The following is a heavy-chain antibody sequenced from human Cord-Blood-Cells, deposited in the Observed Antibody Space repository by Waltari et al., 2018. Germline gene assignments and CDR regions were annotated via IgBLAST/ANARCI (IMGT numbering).Heavy chain of an antibody. CDR3: ARVDSSSWYWFDP. Sequence: QVQLVQSGAEVQKPGSSVKVSGTASGGTFSSYAISSVCQAPGQGLEWMGGIIPIFGTANYAQKFQGRVTITADEATSTAYMELSSLRSEDTAVYYCARVDSSSWYWFDPWGQGTLVTVSS. V-gene: IGHV1-69*01. CDR1: GGTFSSYA. CDR2: IIPIFGTA. D-gene: IGHD6-13*01. J-gene: IGHJ5*02.